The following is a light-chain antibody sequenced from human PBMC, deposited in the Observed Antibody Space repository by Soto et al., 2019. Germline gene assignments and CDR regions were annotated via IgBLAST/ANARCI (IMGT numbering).Light chain of an antibody. CDR2: AAS. CDR1: QGISSY. V-gene: IGKV1-8*01. J-gene: IGKJ4*01. Sequence: AIRMTQSPSSLSASTGDRVTITCRASQGISSYLAWYQQKPGKAPKLLIYAASTLQSGVPSRFSGSGSGTDFNLTISCLQSEDFATYYCQQYYSYPFTFGGGTKVEIK. CDR3: QQYYSYPFT.